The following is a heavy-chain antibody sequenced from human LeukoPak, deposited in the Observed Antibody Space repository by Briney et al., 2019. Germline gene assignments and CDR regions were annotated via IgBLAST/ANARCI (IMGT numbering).Heavy chain of an antibody. V-gene: IGHV5-51*01. CDR2: IYPGDSDT. D-gene: IGHD2-8*01. CDR3: ARGLGHCINGVCSMFDY. Sequence: GESLKISCKGSGYSFTSYWIGWVRQMPGKGLEWMGIIYPGDSDTRYSPSFQGQVTISADKSISTAHLQWSSLKASDTAMYYCARGLGHCINGVCSMFDYWGQGTLVTVSS. CDR1: GYSFTSYW. J-gene: IGHJ4*02.